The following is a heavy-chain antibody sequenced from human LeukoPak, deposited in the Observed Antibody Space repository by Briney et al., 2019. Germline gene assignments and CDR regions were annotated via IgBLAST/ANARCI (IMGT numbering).Heavy chain of an antibody. CDR1: GYTFSGYY. CDR3: AGGSGFLDV. J-gene: IGHJ6*02. D-gene: IGHD6-25*01. Sequence: ASVTVSCKASGYTFSGYYIHWVRQAPGQGLEWMGWINPDSGGTNYARNFQGRVTMTRDTSLTTAYMDLTTLKSDDTAVYYCAGGSGFLDVWGQGTTVTVSS. V-gene: IGHV1-2*02. CDR2: INPDSGGT.